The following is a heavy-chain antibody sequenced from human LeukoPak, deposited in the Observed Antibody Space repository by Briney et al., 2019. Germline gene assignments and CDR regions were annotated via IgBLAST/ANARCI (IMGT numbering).Heavy chain of an antibody. J-gene: IGHJ4*02. Sequence: GGSLRLSCAASGFTFSSYAMSWVRQAPGKGLEWVSAISGNGGSTYYADSVKGRFTISRDNSKNTLYLQMNSLRAEDTAVYYRAKLMRSYNWNDFDYWGQGTLVTVSS. CDR3: AKLMRSYNWNDFDY. CDR1: GFTFSSYA. D-gene: IGHD1-1*01. V-gene: IGHV3-23*01. CDR2: ISGNGGST.